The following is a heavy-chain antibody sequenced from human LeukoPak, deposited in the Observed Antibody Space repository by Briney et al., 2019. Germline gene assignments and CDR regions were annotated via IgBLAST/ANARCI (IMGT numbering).Heavy chain of an antibody. CDR2: IYGADNT. Sequence: GGSLRLPCAASGFSVSNNYMSWVRQAPGKGLEWVSVIYGADNTYYADSVRGRFTVSRDNSKNTVYLQMNSLRAEDTAVYYCARDGGNLRSKVGMDVWGQGTTVTVSS. CDR1: GFSVSNNY. V-gene: IGHV3-66*01. J-gene: IGHJ6*02. D-gene: IGHD4-23*01. CDR3: ARDGGNLRSKVGMDV.